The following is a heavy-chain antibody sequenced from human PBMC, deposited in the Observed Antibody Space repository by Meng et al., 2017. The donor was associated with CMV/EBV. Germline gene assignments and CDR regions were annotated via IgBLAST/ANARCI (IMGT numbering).Heavy chain of an antibody. Sequence: HVPLVQSGADGTKPRTSGNASRKAWRGTFSSYAISWVRQAPGQGLEWMGGIIPIFATANDAQKFQGRDTITADASTSTAYTELSSLRSEDTAVYYCARNPPSRGWYHEDYWGQGTLVTVSS. J-gene: IGHJ4*02. D-gene: IGHD6-19*01. CDR3: ARNPPSRGWYHEDY. CDR2: IIPIFATA. CDR1: RGTFSSYA. V-gene: IGHV1-69*12.